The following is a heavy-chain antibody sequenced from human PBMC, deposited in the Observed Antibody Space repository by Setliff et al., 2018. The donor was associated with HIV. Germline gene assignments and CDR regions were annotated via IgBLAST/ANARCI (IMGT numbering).Heavy chain of an antibody. CDR1: GGSISSSSYY. D-gene: IGHD2-2*01. J-gene: IGHJ6*03. Sequence: SETLSLTSTVSGGSISSSSYYWGWIRQPPGKGLEWIGSIYYSGSTYYTPSLKSRVTISVDTSKNQFSLKLSSVTAADTAVYYCARVDCSSTSCYLDYYYYMDVWGNGTTVTVSS. CDR3: ARVDCSSTSCYLDYYYYMDV. V-gene: IGHV4-39*01. CDR2: IYYSGST.